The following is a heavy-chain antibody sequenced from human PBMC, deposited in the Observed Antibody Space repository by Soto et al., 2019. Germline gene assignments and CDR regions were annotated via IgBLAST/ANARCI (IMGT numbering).Heavy chain of an antibody. Sequence: PGGSLRLSCAASGFTFSDYAMHWVRQAPGKGLEWVAIISFDGSNEHYADSVQGRFTISRDNSENTLYLQMNSLRADDTAVYYCARPAETVIFYYGMDVWGQGTTVTVSS. CDR3: ARPAETVIFYYGMDV. CDR1: GFTFSDYA. V-gene: IGHV3-30-3*01. D-gene: IGHD4-17*01. J-gene: IGHJ6*02. CDR2: ISFDGSNE.